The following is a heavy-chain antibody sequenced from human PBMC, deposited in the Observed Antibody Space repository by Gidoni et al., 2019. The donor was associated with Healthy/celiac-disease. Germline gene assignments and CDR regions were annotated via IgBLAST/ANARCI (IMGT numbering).Heavy chain of an antibody. V-gene: IGHV3-11*01. Sequence: VQLVESGGGLFKPGGSLSLSCAASGFTFSAYFLRWIRQAPGKGLEWVSYISSSGSTIYYADSVKGRFTISRDNAKNALYLQMNSLRAEDTAVYYGARVSEPDHYYYGSGSYYSDYWGQGTLVTVSS. D-gene: IGHD3-10*01. CDR2: ISSSGSTI. J-gene: IGHJ4*02. CDR1: GFTFSAYF. CDR3: ARVSEPDHYYYGSGSYYSDY.